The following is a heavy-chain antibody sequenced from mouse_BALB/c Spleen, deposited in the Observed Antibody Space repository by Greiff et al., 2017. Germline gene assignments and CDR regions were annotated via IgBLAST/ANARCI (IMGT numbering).Heavy chain of an antibody. J-gene: IGHJ3*01. CDR1: GYSITSDYA. CDR3: ARSYGNYGPFAY. D-gene: IGHD2-10*02. Sequence: EVQLQESGPGLVKPSQSLSLTCTVTGYSITSDYAWNWIRQFPGNKLEWMGYISYSGSTSYNPSLKSRISITRDTSKNQFFLQLNSVTTEDTATYYCARSYGNYGPFAYWGQGTLVTVSA. V-gene: IGHV3-2*02. CDR2: ISYSGST.